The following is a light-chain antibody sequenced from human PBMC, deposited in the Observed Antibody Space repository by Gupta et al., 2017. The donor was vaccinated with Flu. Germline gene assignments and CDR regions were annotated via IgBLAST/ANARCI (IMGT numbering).Light chain of an antibody. CDR1: ALPKQY. CDR3: QSTDITGTYRV. Sequence: SYELTQPPSLSVSPGQTARIPCSGDALPKQYAYWYQQKPGQAPVLLIYKDTERPSGIPARVSGSSSGTTVTLTISGVQAEDEADYYCQSTDITGTYRVFGGGTKLTVL. J-gene: IGLJ2*01. V-gene: IGLV3-25*02. CDR2: KDT.